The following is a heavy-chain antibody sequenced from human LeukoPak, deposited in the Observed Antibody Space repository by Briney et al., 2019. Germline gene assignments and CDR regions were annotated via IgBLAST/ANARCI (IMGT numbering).Heavy chain of an antibody. Sequence: ASVTVSCKASGYTFTGYYMHWVRQAPGQGLEWMGWINPNSGGTNYEQKFQGRVTMARDTSISTAYMELSRLRSDDTAVYYCARGNWALLDFDYWGQGTLVTVSS. J-gene: IGHJ4*02. CDR2: INPNSGGT. CDR1: GYTFTGYY. V-gene: IGHV1-2*02. D-gene: IGHD1-26*01. CDR3: ARGNWALLDFDY.